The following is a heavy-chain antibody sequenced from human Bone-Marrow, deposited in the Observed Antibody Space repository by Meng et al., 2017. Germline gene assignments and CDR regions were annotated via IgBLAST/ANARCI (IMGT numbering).Heavy chain of an antibody. V-gene: IGHV3-30*01. CDR2: ISYDGSNK. Sequence: GGSLRLSCAASGFTFSSYAMHWVRQAPGKGLEWVAVISYDGSNKYYADSVKGRFTISRDNSKDTLYLQMNSLRAEDTAVYYCARDWRPLWTGYYIGGGLDPWGQGTLVTVSS. D-gene: IGHD3/OR15-3a*01. CDR1: GFTFSSYA. CDR3: ARDWRPLWTGYYIGGGLDP. J-gene: IGHJ5*02.